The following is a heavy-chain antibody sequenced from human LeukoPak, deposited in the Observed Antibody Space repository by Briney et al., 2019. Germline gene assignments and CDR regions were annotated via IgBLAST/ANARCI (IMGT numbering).Heavy chain of an antibody. Sequence: GGSLRLSCAASGFTFSSYWMHWVRQAPGKGLVWVSRINTDGSSTTYADSVKGRFTISRDNAKNTLYLQMNSLRAEDTAIYYCESDGDFDYWGQGTLVTVTS. J-gene: IGHJ4*02. CDR1: GFTFSSYW. D-gene: IGHD4-17*01. V-gene: IGHV3-74*01. CDR2: INTDGSST. CDR3: ESDGDFDY.